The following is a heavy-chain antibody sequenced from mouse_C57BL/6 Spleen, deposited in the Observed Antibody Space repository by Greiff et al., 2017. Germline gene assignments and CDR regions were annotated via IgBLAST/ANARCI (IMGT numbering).Heavy chain of an antibody. CDR2: IYPRDGST. CDR1: GYTFTAHT. Sequence: VQLQQPDAELVKPGASVKISCKASGYTFTAHTIHWMKQRPDQGLEWIGYIYPRDGSTKYNKKFKGKATLTADKSSSTAYMQLNSLTSEGSAVYFCARDRLGDAMDYWGQGTSVTVSS. J-gene: IGHJ4*01. D-gene: IGHD3-3*01. V-gene: IGHV1-78*01. CDR3: ARDRLGDAMDY.